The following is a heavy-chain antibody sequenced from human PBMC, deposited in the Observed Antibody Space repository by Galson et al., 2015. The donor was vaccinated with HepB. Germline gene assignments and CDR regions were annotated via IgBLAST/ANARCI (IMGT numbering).Heavy chain of an antibody. CDR3: ARDLYPAAYSSSWDPSFDY. D-gene: IGHD6-13*01. J-gene: IGHJ4*02. V-gene: IGHV3-7*03. CDR2: IKQDGSEK. Sequence: SLRLSCAASGFTFSSYGMHWARQAPGKGLEWVANIKQDGSEKYYVDSVKGRFTISRDNAKNSLYLQMNSLRAEDTAVYYCARDLYPAAYSSSWDPSFDYWGQGTLVTVSS. CDR1: GFTFSSYG.